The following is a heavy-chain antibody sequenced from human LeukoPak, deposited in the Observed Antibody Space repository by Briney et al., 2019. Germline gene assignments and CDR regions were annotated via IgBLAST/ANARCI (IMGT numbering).Heavy chain of an antibody. V-gene: IGHV3-7*01. D-gene: IGHD2-21*02. CDR3: AKDVLAYCGVDCYSVGF. CDR1: GGSFSGYY. Sequence: ETLSLTCAVYGGSFSGYYWSWVRQAPGKGLEWVANIKQDGSEKYYVDSVKGRFTISRDNAKNSLYLQMNSLRAEDTAMYYCAKDVLAYCGVDCYSVGFWGQGTLVTVSS. CDR2: IKQDGSEK. J-gene: IGHJ4*02.